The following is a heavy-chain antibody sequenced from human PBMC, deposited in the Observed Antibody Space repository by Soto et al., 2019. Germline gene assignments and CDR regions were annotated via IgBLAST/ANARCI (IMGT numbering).Heavy chain of an antibody. CDR2: IVVGSGNT. Sequence: SVKVSCKASGFTFSRSAVQWVRQARGQRLEWIGWIVVGSGNTNYAKKIQERVTMTRDMSTSTAYMELSSLRSEDTAVYYCAAEIASDYGMDVWGQGTTVTAP. D-gene: IGHD2-21*01. J-gene: IGHJ6*02. CDR1: GFTFSRSA. V-gene: IGHV1-58*01. CDR3: AAEIASDYGMDV.